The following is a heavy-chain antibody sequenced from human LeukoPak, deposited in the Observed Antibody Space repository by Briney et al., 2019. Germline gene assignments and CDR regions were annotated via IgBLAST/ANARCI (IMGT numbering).Heavy chain of an antibody. V-gene: IGHV1-69*06. J-gene: IGHJ5*02. CDR2: IIPVLGTP. CDR3: ARSGSGSYYFYWFDP. CDR1: VGTFSRNA. D-gene: IGHD3-10*01. Sequence: SVKVSCKTSVGTFSRNAISWVRQAPGQGLEWMGVIIPVLGTPNYAQKFQGRVTISADKSTSTVYMELSSLRSEDTAMYYCARSGSGSYYFYWFDPWGQGTLVTVSS.